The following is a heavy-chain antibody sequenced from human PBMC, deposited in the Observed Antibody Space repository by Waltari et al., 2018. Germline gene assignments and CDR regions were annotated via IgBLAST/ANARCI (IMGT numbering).Heavy chain of an antibody. V-gene: IGHV3-48*04. CDR2: ISSDSNVI. CDR1: GFTFNNYH. Sequence: EVQLVESGGGLVQPGGSLSLSCAVSGFTFNNYHMNWVRLAPGRGLEWLSYISSDSNVIYYSDSVRGRFTVSRDNAKSSLFLQMNSLRAEDTAVYYCARELDHIKDDYWGQGTLVTVSS. D-gene: IGHD3-3*02. CDR3: ARELDHIKDDY. J-gene: IGHJ4*02.